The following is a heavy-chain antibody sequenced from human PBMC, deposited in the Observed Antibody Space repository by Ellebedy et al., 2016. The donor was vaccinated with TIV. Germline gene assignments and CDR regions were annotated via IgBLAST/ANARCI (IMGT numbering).Heavy chain of an antibody. D-gene: IGHD3-22*01. J-gene: IGHJ6*02. Sequence: SVKVSXXASGGTFSNYAISWVRQAPGQGLEWMGGIIPIFATASQAQKFQGRVTITADEFTSTAYLEVSSLKSEDTAVYYCGLSVTMKVVNYYYGMDVWGQGTTVTVSS. V-gene: IGHV1-69*13. CDR2: IIPIFATA. CDR3: GLSVTMKVVNYYYGMDV. CDR1: GGTFSNYA.